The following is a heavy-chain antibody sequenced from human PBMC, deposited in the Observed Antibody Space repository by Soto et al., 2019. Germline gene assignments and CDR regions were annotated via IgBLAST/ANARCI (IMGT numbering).Heavy chain of an antibody. Sequence: SETLSLTCSVSGDSISRSSYNWGCIRQSPGEGLEWIASITNNGGTQYNPSLKSRVTIFVDTSKNEFSLRVTSVTAADTGVYFCASRYAPSEFEHWGQGSLVTGTS. D-gene: IGHD2-2*01. V-gene: IGHV4-39*01. CDR3: ASRYAPSEFEH. J-gene: IGHJ4*02. CDR2: ITNNGGT. CDR1: GDSISRSSYN.